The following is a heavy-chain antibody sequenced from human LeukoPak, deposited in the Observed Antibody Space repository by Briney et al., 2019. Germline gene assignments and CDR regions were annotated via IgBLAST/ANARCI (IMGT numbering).Heavy chain of an antibody. CDR2: IYYSGST. J-gene: IGHJ4*02. CDR3: ARWATGRVVPLYYFDY. V-gene: IGHV4-31*03. CDR1: GGSISSGGYY. D-gene: IGHD3-3*01. Sequence: PSETLSLTCTVSGGSISSGGYYWSWIRQHPGKGLEWIGYIYYSGSTYYNPSLKSRVTISVDTSKNQFSLKLSSVTAADTAVYYCARWATGRVVPLYYFDYWGQGTLVTVSS.